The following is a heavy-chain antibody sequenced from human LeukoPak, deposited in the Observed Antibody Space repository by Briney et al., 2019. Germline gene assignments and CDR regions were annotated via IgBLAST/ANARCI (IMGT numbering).Heavy chain of an antibody. CDR1: GGSISSGGYY. CDR3: ARELGIAFDY. J-gene: IGHJ4*02. D-gene: IGHD6-13*01. Sequence: KSSETLSLTCTVSGGSISSGGYYWSWIRQPPGKGLEWIGYIYYSGSTNYNPSLKSRVTISVDTSKNQFSLKLSSVTAADTAVYYCARELGIAFDYWGQGTLVTVSS. V-gene: IGHV4-61*08. CDR2: IYYSGST.